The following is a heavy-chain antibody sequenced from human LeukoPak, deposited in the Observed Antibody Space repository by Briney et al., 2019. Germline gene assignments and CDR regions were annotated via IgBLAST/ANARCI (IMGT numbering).Heavy chain of an antibody. CDR2: ISAYNGNT. CDR3: ATYSGYDFPKYYYFDY. J-gene: IGHJ4*02. CDR1: GYTFTSYG. V-gene: IGHV1-18*01. D-gene: IGHD5-12*01. Sequence: GASVKVSCKASGYTFTSYGISWVRQAPGQGLEWMGWISAYNGNTNYAQKLQGRVTMTTDTSTSTAYMELRSLRSDDTAVYYCATYSGYDFPKYYYFDYWGQGTLVTVSS.